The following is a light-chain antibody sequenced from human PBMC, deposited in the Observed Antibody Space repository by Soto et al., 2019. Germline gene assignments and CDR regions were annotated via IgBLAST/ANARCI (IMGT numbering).Light chain of an antibody. CDR1: RNDIGTYNL. V-gene: IGLV1-51*01. Sequence: QSALTQPASVSESPGQSISISCGGGRNDIGTYNLVSWYQQHPGKAPKLIIYDNNKRPPGIPDRFSGSKSGTSATLGITGLQTGDEADYYCGTWDSSLSAVVFGGGTKLTVL. J-gene: IGLJ2*01. CDR3: GTWDSSLSAVV. CDR2: DNN.